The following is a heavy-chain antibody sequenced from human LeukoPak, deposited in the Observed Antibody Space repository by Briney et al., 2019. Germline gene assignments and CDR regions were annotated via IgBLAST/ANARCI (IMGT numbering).Heavy chain of an antibody. Sequence: SETLSLTCTVSGGSISNYYWSWIRQPPGKGLEWIGYIYYSGSTNYNPSLKSRVTISVDTSKNQFFLKLSSVTAADTAVYYCARAVLRRFDPWGQGTLVTVSS. J-gene: IGHJ5*02. CDR2: IYYSGST. CDR3: ARAVLRRFDP. V-gene: IGHV4-59*01. CDR1: GGSISNYY.